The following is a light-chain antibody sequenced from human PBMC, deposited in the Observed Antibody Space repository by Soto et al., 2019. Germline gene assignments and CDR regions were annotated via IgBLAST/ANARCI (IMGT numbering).Light chain of an antibody. J-gene: IGLJ3*02. CDR2: EVT. Sequence: QSALTQPPSASGSPGQSVTISCTGTSSDVGGYNYVSWYQQYPGRAPKLMIYEVTKRPSGVPDRFSGSKSGNTASLTVSGLLGEDEADYYCSSYAASNNFYFVFGGGTKLTVL. CDR1: SSDVGGYNY. CDR3: SSYAASNNFYFV. V-gene: IGLV2-8*01.